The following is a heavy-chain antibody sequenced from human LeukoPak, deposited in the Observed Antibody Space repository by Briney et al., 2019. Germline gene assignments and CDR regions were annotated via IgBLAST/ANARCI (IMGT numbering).Heavy chain of an antibody. J-gene: IGHJ6*04. CDR2: INHNGNVN. V-gene: IGHV3-7*03. D-gene: IGHD3-16*01. CDR1: GFTFSSYW. Sequence: PGGSLRLSCAASGFTFSSYWMNWARQAPGKGLEWVASINHNGNVNYYVDSVKGRFTISRDKTKNSLYLQMSNLRAEDTAVYFCARGGGLDVWGKGATVTVSS. CDR3: ARGGGLDV.